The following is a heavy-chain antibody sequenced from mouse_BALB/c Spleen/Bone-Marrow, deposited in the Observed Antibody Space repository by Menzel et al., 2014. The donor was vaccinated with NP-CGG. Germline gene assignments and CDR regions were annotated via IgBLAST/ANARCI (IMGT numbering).Heavy chain of an antibody. CDR1: GFNIKDIY. Sequence: EVMLVESGAELVKPGASVKSSCTASGFNIKDIYMHWVKQRPEQGLEWIGRTDPANDDKYDPRFQGKATITADTSSNTAYLQLSSLTSEDTAVYYCARDYGPFDYWGQGTTLTVSS. CDR2: TDPANDD. J-gene: IGHJ2*01. V-gene: IGHV14-3*02. D-gene: IGHD1-2*01. CDR3: ARDYGPFDY.